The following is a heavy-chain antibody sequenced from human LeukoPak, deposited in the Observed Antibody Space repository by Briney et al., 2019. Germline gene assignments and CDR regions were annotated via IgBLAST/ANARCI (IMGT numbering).Heavy chain of an antibody. CDR3: AKALEVSASGNRFDP. Sequence: GGSLRLSCAASGFTFSRYAMTWVRQAPGKGLEWVSGISGSGDSTYYADSVKGRFTISRDNSKNTLYLQMNSLRAEDTAVYYCAKALEVSASGNRFDPWGQGTLVTVSS. D-gene: IGHD5/OR15-5a*01. J-gene: IGHJ5*02. V-gene: IGHV3-23*01. CDR1: GFTFSRYA. CDR2: ISGSGDST.